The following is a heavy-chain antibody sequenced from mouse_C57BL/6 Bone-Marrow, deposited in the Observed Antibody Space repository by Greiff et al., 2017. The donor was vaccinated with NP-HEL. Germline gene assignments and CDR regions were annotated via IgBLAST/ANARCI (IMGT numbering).Heavy chain of an antibody. Sequence: EVQLLESGAELVRPGDSVKLSCTASGFTLKDYYMHWVRQRPEKGLEWIGRIGPENGDTEYASKFQGQATITADTSSNTAYLQLSSLTSEDTAVYYCTTRVRQSMDYWGQGTSVTVSS. CDR1: GFTLKDYY. J-gene: IGHJ4*01. CDR2: IGPENGDT. CDR3: TTRVRQSMDY. V-gene: IGHV14-4*01. D-gene: IGHD2-14*01.